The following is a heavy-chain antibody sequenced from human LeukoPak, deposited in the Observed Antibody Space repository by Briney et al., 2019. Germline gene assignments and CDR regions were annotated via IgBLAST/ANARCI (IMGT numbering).Heavy chain of an antibody. CDR1: GFTFSNAW. D-gene: IGHD2-15*01. J-gene: IGHJ5*02. CDR3: TRYCSGGSCSNWFDP. Sequence: PGGSLRLSCAASGFTFSNAWMNWVRQAPGKGLEWVGRIKSKTDGGTTDYAAPVKGRFTISRDDSKNTLYLQMNSLKTEDTAVYYCTRYCSGGSCSNWFDPWGQGTLVTVSS. V-gene: IGHV3-15*07. CDR2: IKSKTDGGTT.